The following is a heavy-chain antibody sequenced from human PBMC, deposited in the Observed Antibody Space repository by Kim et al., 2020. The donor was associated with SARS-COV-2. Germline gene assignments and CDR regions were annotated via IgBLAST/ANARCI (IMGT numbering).Heavy chain of an antibody. CDR2: ISSSSSYI. J-gene: IGHJ4*02. Sequence: GGSLRLSCAASGFTFSSYSMNWVRQAPGKGLEWVSSISSSSSYIYYADSVKGRFTISRDNAKNSLYLQMNSLRAEDTAVYYCARDPGRRITMVRGVPRDYWGQGTLVTVSS. CDR1: GFTFSSYS. CDR3: ARDPGRRITMVRGVPRDY. V-gene: IGHV3-21*01. D-gene: IGHD3-10*01.